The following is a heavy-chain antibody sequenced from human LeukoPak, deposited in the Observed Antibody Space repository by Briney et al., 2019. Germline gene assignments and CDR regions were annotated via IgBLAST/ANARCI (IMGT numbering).Heavy chain of an antibody. CDR3: AKVLQMVREVTPFDY. CDR2: ISYDGSNK. D-gene: IGHD3-10*01. V-gene: IGHV3-30*18. Sequence: TGGSLRLSCAASGFTFSSYGMHWVRQAPGKGLEWVAVISYDGSNKYYADSVKGRFTISRDNSKNTLYLQMNSPRAEDTAVYYCAKVLQMVREVTPFDYWGQGTLVTVSS. CDR1: GFTFSSYG. J-gene: IGHJ4*02.